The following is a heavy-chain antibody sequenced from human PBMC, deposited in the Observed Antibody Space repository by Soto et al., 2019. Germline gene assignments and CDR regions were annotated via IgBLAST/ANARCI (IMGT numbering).Heavy chain of an antibody. Sequence: EVQLLESGGGLVQPGGSLRLSCAASGFTFSSYAMSWVRQAPGKGLEWVSAISGSGGSTYYADSVKGRFTISRDNSKNTLYLQMNSLRAEDTAVYYCVKDPTDDILTGYFTYFDYWGQGTLVTVSS. V-gene: IGHV3-23*01. J-gene: IGHJ4*02. CDR1: GFTFSSYA. D-gene: IGHD3-9*01. CDR3: VKDPTDDILTGYFTYFDY. CDR2: ISGSGGST.